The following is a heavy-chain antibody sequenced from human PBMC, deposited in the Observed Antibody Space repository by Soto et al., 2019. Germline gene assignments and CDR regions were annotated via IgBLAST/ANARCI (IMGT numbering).Heavy chain of an antibody. CDR2: MNPNSSNT. CDR3: ACRYYYYGMDV. Sequence: ASVKVSCKASGYTFTSYGISWVRQAPGQGLEWMGWMNPNSSNTGYAQKFQGRVTMTRNTSISTAYMELSSLRSEDTAVYYCACRYYYYGMDVWGQGTTVTVSS. V-gene: IGHV1-8*02. CDR1: GYTFTSYG. J-gene: IGHJ6*02.